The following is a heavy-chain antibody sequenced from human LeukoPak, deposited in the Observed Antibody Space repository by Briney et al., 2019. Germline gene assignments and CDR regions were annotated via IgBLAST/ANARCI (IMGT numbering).Heavy chain of an antibody. V-gene: IGHV1-2*02. D-gene: IGHD6-13*01. J-gene: IGHJ6*03. CDR3: ARAISSSSWYPYYYYYYMDA. CDR2: INPNSGGT. CDR1: GYTFTGYY. Sequence: ASVKVSCKASGYTFTGYYMHWVRQAPGQGLEWMGWINPNSGGTNYAQKLQGRVTMTTDTSTSTAYMELRSLRSDDTAVYYCARAISSSSWYPYYYYYYMDAWGKGTTVTVSS.